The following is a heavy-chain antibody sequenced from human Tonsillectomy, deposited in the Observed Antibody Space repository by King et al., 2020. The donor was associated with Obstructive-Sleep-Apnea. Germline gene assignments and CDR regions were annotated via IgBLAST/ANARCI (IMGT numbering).Heavy chain of an antibody. CDR2: SYYIVST. V-gene: IGHV4-39*01. CDR3: ARGLITMVRGVDNWFDP. CDR1: GGSISSSSYY. D-gene: IGHD3-10*01. J-gene: IGHJ5*02. Sequence: QLQESGPGLVKPSETLSLTCTVSGGSISSSSYYWGWIRQPPGKGLEWIGSSYYIVSTYYNPSLKSRVTISVDTSKNQFSLKLSSVTAADTAVYYCARGLITMVRGVDNWFDPWGQGTLVTVSS.